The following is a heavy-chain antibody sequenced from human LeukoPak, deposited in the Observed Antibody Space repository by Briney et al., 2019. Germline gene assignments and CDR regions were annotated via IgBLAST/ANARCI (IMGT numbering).Heavy chain of an antibody. V-gene: IGHV4-59*08. Sequence: RSETLSLTCTVSGGSISSYYWSWIRQPPGKGLEWIGYIYYSGSTNYNPSLKSPVTISVDTSKNQFSLKLSSVTAADTAVYYCARFGRTHYYYYGMDVWGQGTTATVSS. CDR1: GGSISSYY. D-gene: IGHD1-14*01. CDR3: ARFGRTHYYYYGMDV. J-gene: IGHJ6*02. CDR2: IYYSGST.